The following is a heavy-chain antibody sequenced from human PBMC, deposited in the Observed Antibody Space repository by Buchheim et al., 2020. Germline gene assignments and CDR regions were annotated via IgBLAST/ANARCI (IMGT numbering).Heavy chain of an antibody. Sequence: QVQLVQSGAEVKKPGASVKVSCKATGYTFNNHGISWVRQAPGQGLEWLGWISAYSGLSSYAQKVQDRVTMTRDTSTSTVDMELRTLRSEDTAVYYCARDTVDYGDPLDYWGQGTL. D-gene: IGHD4/OR15-4a*01. CDR3: ARDTVDYGDPLDY. V-gene: IGHV1-18*01. CDR1: GYTFNNHG. J-gene: IGHJ4*02. CDR2: ISAYSGLS.